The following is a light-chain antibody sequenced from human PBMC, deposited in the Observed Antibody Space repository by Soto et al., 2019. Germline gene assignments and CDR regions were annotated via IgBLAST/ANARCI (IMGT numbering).Light chain of an antibody. V-gene: IGLV1-44*01. CDR3: AAWDDSLNGAV. CDR1: SSNIGSNT. J-gene: IGLJ7*01. Sequence: QAVVTQPPSASGTPGQRVTISCSGSSSNIGSNTVNWYQQLPGTAPKLLIYSNNQRPSGVPDRFSGSKSGTSASLAISGLQSEDEADYYSAAWDDSLNGAVFGGGTQLTVL. CDR2: SNN.